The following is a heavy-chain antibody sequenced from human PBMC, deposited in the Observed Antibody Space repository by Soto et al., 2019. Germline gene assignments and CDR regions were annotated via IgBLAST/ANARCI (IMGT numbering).Heavy chain of an antibody. CDR2: TSYDGSNK. V-gene: IGHV3-30*19. Sequence: QVQLVESGGGVVQPGTSLRLSCVGSGFTFRSYVIHWVRQAQGKGLEWVALTSYDGSNKDYGDSVKGRFTISRDNSRNTVDLQMDILRREDTALYYCARWGTTGGLDVWGQGTLVSVSS. CDR1: GFTFRSYV. CDR3: ARWGTTGGLDV. D-gene: IGHD3-16*01. J-gene: IGHJ1*01.